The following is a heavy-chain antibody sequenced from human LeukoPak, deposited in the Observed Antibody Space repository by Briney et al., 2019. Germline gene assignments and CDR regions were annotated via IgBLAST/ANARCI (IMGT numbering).Heavy chain of an antibody. CDR3: ARHNYGSGTLYYYYYGMDV. V-gene: IGHV4-34*01. CDR1: GGSFRGYY. Sequence: SETLSLTCGVYGGSFRGYYWSWIRQPPGKGLEWIGEINHSGSTNYNPSLNSRVTISVDTSKNQFSLKLSSVTAADMAVYYCARHNYGSGTLYYYYYGMDVWGQGTTVTVSS. D-gene: IGHD3-10*01. CDR2: INHSGST. J-gene: IGHJ6*02.